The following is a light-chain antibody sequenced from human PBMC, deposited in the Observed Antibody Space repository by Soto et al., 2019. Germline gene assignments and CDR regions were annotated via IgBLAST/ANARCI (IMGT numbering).Light chain of an antibody. CDR1: QSVSSSY. CDR2: GAS. Sequence: EIVLTQSPGTLSLSPGERATLSCRASQSVSSSYLAWYQQKPGQAPRPLIYGASSRAIGIPDRFSGRGFGTDFTLTISRLEPEDFAVYYCQQYGSPPGTFGQGTKVDIK. V-gene: IGKV3-20*01. CDR3: QQYGSPPGT. J-gene: IGKJ1*01.